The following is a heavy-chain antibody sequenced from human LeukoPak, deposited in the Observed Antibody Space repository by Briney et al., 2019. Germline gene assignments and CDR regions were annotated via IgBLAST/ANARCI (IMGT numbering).Heavy chain of an antibody. V-gene: IGHV1-18*01. CDR1: GYTFTSHT. Sequence: ASVKVSCKTFGYTFTSHTITWVRQAPGQGLEWMGWITTYNGDTNYAQKLQDRVTMTTDTSTSTAYMELRSLRSDDTAVYYCARECDSSGYYYFDYWGQGTLVTVSS. CDR2: ITTYNGDT. D-gene: IGHD3-22*01. J-gene: IGHJ4*02. CDR3: ARECDSSGYYYFDY.